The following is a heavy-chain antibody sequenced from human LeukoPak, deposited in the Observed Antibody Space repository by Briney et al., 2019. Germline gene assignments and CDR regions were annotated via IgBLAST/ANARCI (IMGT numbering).Heavy chain of an antibody. D-gene: IGHD5-18*01. J-gene: IGHJ4*02. CDR2: IYYSGNT. CDR3: ARQIGYSYGSDY. Sequence: SETLSLTCTVSGDSVSSGGYFWGWIRQPPGKGLEWIGTIYYSGNTYYNPSLKSRVTISVDTSKNQFSLKLSSVTAADTAVYYCARQIGYSYGSDYWGQGTLVTVSS. V-gene: IGHV4-39*07. CDR1: GDSVSSGGYF.